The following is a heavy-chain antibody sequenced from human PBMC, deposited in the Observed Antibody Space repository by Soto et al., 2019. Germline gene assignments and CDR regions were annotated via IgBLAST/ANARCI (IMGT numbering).Heavy chain of an antibody. CDR1: GFTFSDYW. CDR2: IKYDGAEK. V-gene: IGHV3-7*05. Sequence: PGGSLRLSCAASGFTFSDYWMNWVRQAPGKGLEWVASIKYDGAEKTYVDSVKGRFTISRDNPKNSVYLQMASLRAEDTAVYYCARDGVAPGLYFDHWGQGTPVTGSS. CDR3: ARDGVAPGLYFDH. D-gene: IGHD3-10*01. J-gene: IGHJ4*02.